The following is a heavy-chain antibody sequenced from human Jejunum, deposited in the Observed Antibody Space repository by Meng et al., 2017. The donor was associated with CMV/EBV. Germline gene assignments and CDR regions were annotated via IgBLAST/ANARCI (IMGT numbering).Heavy chain of an antibody. D-gene: IGHD1-1*01. J-gene: IGHJ4*02. CDR2: ISPGDSDT. CDR3: ARGTSGFDS. Sequence: CKGSGDSFSRHWIGWVRQMPGKGLEWMAIISPGDSDTRYSPSFQGQVTISADKSINTAYLQWSSLQASDTAIYYCARGTSGFDSWGQGTLVTVSS. CDR1: GDSFSRHW. V-gene: IGHV5-51*01.